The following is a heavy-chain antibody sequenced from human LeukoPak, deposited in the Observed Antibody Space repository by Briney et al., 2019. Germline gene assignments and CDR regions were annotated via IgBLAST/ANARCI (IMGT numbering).Heavy chain of an antibody. J-gene: IGHJ6*02. CDR1: GFTFSTYG. Sequence: GGSLRLSCAASGFTFSTYGIHWVRQAPGKGLEWVAVIWYDGSNKYYADSVKGRFAISRDNSKNSLYLQMNSLRAEDTDVYYCARARLWLSAYSSGMDVWGQGPRSPSP. CDR2: IWYDGSNK. CDR3: ARARLWLSAYSSGMDV. V-gene: IGHV3-33*01. D-gene: IGHD5-18*01.